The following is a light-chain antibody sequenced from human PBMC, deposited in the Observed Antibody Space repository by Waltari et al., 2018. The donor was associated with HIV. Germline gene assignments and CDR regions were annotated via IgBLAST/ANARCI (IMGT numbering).Light chain of an antibody. CDR1: SSDVGGYKY. CDR2: EEN. Sequence: QSALTQPPSASGPPGQSVTISCTGISSDVGGYKYVSWYQHHPGKAPTLMIYEENTRPSGVPDRFSGSKSGNTASLTVSGLQADDEADYYCSSYAGTNRLFGGGTKLTVL. J-gene: IGLJ2*01. CDR3: SSYAGTNRL. V-gene: IGLV2-8*01.